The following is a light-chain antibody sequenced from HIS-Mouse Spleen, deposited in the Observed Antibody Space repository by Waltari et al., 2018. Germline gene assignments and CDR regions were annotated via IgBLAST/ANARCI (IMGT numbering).Light chain of an antibody. J-gene: IGLJ2*01. Sequence: SYELTQPPSVSVSPGQTARITCSGDALPKKYAYWYQQKSGQAPVLVSYEDSKRPSGRPEGFAGSSSGKMATLTISGAQVEDEADYYCDSTDSSGNHRVFGGGTKLTVL. CDR3: DSTDSSGNHRV. V-gene: IGLV3-10*01. CDR2: EDS. CDR1: ALPKKY.